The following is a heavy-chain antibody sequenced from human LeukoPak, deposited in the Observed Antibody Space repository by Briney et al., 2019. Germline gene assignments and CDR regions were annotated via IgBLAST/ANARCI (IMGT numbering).Heavy chain of an antibody. CDR1: GGSISSGGYC. V-gene: IGHV4-31*11. D-gene: IGHD4-11*01. CDR2: ISYSGST. CDR3: ARSAATVTASLYYFDY. J-gene: IGHJ4*02. Sequence: SQTLSLTCAVSGGSISSGGYCWSWIRQHPGKGLEWIGYISYSGSTYYNPSLESRVSMSADTSENLFSLRLSSATAADTAVYYCARSAATVTASLYYFDYWDQGTLVTVSS.